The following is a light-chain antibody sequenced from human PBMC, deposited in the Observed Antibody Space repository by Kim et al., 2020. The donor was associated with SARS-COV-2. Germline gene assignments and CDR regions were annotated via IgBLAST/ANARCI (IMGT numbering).Light chain of an antibody. V-gene: IGKV1-13*02. CDR1: QGISSA. Sequence: GDRVTITCRASQGISSALAWYQQKPGKAPKLLIYDASSLESGVPSRFSGSGSGTDFTLTISSLQPEDFATYYCQQSDTFGGGTKVEIK. CDR3: QQSDT. CDR2: DAS. J-gene: IGKJ4*01.